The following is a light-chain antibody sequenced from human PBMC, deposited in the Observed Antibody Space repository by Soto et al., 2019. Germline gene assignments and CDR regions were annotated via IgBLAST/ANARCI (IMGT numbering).Light chain of an antibody. CDR2: DAS. J-gene: IGKJ5*01. CDR3: QQRSDWPPQIT. CDR1: QSVSSY. Sequence: EIVMTQSPATLSVSPGERATLSCRASQSVSSYLAWYQQKPGQAPRLLIYDASTRATGIPARFGGSGSGTDFTLTISSLEPEDFAVYYCQQRSDWPPQITFGQGTRLEIK. V-gene: IGKV3-11*01.